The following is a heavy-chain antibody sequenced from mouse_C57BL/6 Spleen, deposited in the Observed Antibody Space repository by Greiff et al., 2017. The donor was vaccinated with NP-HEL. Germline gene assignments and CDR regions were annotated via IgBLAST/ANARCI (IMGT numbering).Heavy chain of an antibody. Sequence: QVQLQQSGAELMKPGASVKLSCKATGYTFTGYWIEWVKQRPGHGLEWIGDIYPGSGSTNYNEKFKSKATLTVDTSSSTAYMQLSSLTSEDSAVYYCAPYSNYGYAMDYWGQGTSVTVSS. CDR3: APYSNYGYAMDY. V-gene: IGHV1-9*01. D-gene: IGHD2-5*01. CDR2: IYPGSGST. J-gene: IGHJ4*01. CDR1: GYTFTGYW.